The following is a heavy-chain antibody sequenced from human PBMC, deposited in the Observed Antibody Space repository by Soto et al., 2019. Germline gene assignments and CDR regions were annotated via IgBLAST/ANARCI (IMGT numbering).Heavy chain of an antibody. CDR1: GGSISSGGYY. CDR3: AAEVGFGPLFDY. CDR2: IYYSGST. Sequence: QVQLQESGPGLVKPSQTLSLTCTVSGGSISSGGYYWSWICQHPGKGLEWIGYIYYSGSTYYNPSLKSRVTISVDTSKNQFSLKLSSVTAADTAVYYCAAEVGFGPLFDYWGQGTLVTVSS. V-gene: IGHV4-31*03. J-gene: IGHJ4*02. D-gene: IGHD3-3*01.